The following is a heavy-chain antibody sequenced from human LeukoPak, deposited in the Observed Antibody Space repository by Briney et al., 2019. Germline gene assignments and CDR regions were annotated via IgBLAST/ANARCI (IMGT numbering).Heavy chain of an antibody. CDR3: ARGGEYCSSTSCYSCPFDY. Sequence: ASVKVSCKASGYTFTSYGISWVRQAPGQGLEWMGWISAYNGNTNYAQKLQGRVTMATDTSTSTAYMELRSLRSDDTAVYYCARGGEYCSSTSCYSCPFDYWGQGTLVTVSS. V-gene: IGHV1-18*01. CDR1: GYTFTSYG. CDR2: ISAYNGNT. D-gene: IGHD2-2*01. J-gene: IGHJ4*02.